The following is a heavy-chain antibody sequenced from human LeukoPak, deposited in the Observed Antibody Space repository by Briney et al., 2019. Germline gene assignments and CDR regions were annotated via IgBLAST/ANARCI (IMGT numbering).Heavy chain of an antibody. CDR3: ARESSIWYVNAFDI. D-gene: IGHD6-13*01. Sequence: PGGSLRLSCAASGFTFSSYWMSWVRQAPGKGLEWVANIKQDGSEKYYVDSVKGRFTISRDNAKNSLYLQMNSLRAEDTAVYYCARESSIWYVNAFDIWGQGTMVTVSS. V-gene: IGHV3-7*01. J-gene: IGHJ3*02. CDR1: GFTFSSYW. CDR2: IKQDGSEK.